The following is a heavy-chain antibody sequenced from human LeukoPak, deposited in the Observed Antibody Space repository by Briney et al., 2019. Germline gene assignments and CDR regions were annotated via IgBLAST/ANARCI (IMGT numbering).Heavy chain of an antibody. CDR3: ARVGGHCTSTSCPPPDY. CDR2: IDSSSRYI. J-gene: IGHJ4*02. D-gene: IGHD2-2*01. Sequence: PGGSLRLSCAASGFTFSSYNMDWVSQAPGKGLEWVSFIDSSSRYIYQADSVKGRFTISRDNAKSSVFLQMNSLRAEDTAVYYCARVGGHCTSTSCPPPDYWGQGTLVTVSS. V-gene: IGHV3-21*01. CDR1: GFTFSSYN.